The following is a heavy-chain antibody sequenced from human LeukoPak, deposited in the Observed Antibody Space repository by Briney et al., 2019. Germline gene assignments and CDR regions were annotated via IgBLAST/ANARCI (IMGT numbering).Heavy chain of an antibody. CDR1: GFTFSSYA. CDR2: ISGSGGST. CDR3: AKGRCSGGSCSRFDP. Sequence: GGSLRLSCAASGFTFSSYAMSWVRQAPGKGLEWVSAISGSGGSTYYADSVKGRFTISRDNSKNTLYLQMNSLRAEDTAVYYCAKGRCSGGSCSRFDPWGRGTLVTVSS. J-gene: IGHJ5*02. D-gene: IGHD2-15*01. V-gene: IGHV3-23*01.